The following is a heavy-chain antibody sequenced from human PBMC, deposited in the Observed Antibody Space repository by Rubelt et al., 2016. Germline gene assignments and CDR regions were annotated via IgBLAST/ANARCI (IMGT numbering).Heavy chain of an antibody. CDR2: ISDTSKYI. J-gene: IGHJ4*02. CDR3: AKELRSSSWYYFDC. Sequence: VRQAPGKGLEWVSSISDTSKYIFHADSVGGRFTISRDDAKNSLFLQMNGLRAEDTAVYYCAKELRSSSWYYFDCWGQGTLVTVSS. V-gene: IGHV3-21*06. D-gene: IGHD6-13*01.